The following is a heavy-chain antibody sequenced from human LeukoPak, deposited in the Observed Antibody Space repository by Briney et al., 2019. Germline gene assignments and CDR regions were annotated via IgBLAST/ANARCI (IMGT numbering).Heavy chain of an antibody. Sequence: GGSLRLSCTASGFTFSSYAMSWVRQAPGKGLEWVSAISGSGGSTYYADSVKGRFTVSRDNSKNTLYLQMNSLRAEDTAVYYCPKANMVRGVALKFDYWGQGTLVTVSS. CDR3: PKANMVRGVALKFDY. CDR1: GFTFSSYA. D-gene: IGHD3-10*01. V-gene: IGHV3-23*01. CDR2: ISGSGGST. J-gene: IGHJ4*02.